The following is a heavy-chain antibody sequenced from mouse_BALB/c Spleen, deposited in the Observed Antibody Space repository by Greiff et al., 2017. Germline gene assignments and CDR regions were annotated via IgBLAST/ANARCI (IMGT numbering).Heavy chain of an antibody. CDR2: INSNGGST. J-gene: IGHJ2*01. V-gene: IGHV5-6-2*01. CDR3: ARHQYGNYYPYFDY. Sequence: EVQRVESGGGLVKLGGSLKLSCAASGFTFSSYYMSWVRQTPEKRLELVAAINSNGGSTYYPDTVKGRFTISRDNAKNTLYLQMSSLKSEDTALYYCARHQYGNYYPYFDYWGQGTTLTVSS. D-gene: IGHD2-10*02. CDR1: GFTFSSYY.